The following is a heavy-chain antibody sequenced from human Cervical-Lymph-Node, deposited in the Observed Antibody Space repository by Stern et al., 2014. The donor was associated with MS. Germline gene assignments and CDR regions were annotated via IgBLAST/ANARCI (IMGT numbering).Heavy chain of an antibody. CDR1: GFTFSNYA. J-gene: IGHJ4*02. V-gene: IGHV3-30-3*01. D-gene: IGHD2-15*01. CDR2: ISDDGGNK. CDR3: ARDRCSRGGCYFRH. Sequence: VQLVESGGGVVQPGRSLRLSCAASGFTFSNYAMHWVRQAPGKGLEWITLISDDGGNKYHADSGKGRFTISRDNSNNTLYLQMNTLRAEDTAVYYCARDRCSRGGCYFRHWGQGTLVTVSP.